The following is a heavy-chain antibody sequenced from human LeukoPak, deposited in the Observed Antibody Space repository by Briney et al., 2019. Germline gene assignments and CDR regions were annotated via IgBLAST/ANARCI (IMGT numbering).Heavy chain of an antibody. CDR3: ARVPHYYDTSGYSYFDY. CDR1: GFTFSSNA. V-gene: IGHV3-23*01. D-gene: IGHD3-22*01. Sequence: GGSLRLSCAASGFTFSSNAMSWVRQAPGKGPEWLSGISASGGTRYYADSVNGRFTISKDNSKNALYLQMDSLRAEYTAVYYCARVPHYYDTSGYSYFDYWGQGSRVTVSS. CDR2: ISASGGTR. J-gene: IGHJ4*02.